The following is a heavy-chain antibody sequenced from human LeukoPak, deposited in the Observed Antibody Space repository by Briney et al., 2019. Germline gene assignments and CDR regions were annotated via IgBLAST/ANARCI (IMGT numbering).Heavy chain of an antibody. Sequence: PGRSLRLSCAASGFTFSSYGMHWVRQAPGKGLEWVAVISYDGSNKYYADSVKGRFTISRDNSKNTLYLQVNSLRAEDTAVYYCATSIPTLYSSGWPFDYWGQGTLVTVSS. J-gene: IGHJ4*02. CDR2: ISYDGSNK. D-gene: IGHD6-19*01. V-gene: IGHV3-30*03. CDR1: GFTFSSYG. CDR3: ATSIPTLYSSGWPFDY.